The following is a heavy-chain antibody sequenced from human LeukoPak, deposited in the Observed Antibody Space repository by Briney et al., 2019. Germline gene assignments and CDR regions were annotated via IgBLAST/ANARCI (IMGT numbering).Heavy chain of an antibody. CDR3: AKDWGRYCSGGSCWRDWFDP. CDR2: ISGSGVNT. D-gene: IGHD2-15*01. V-gene: IGHV3-23*01. J-gene: IGHJ5*02. CDR1: GFTFSSYA. Sequence: GGSLRLSCAASGFTFSSYAMSWVRQAPGKGLEWVSLISGSGVNTQYADSVKGRFTISRDSSKNTLYLQMSSLRAEDTAVYYCAKDWGRYCSGGSCWRDWFDPWGQGTLVTVSS.